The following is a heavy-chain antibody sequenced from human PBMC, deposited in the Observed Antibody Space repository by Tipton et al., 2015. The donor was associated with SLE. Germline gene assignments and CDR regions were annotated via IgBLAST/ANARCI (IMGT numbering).Heavy chain of an antibody. CDR1: GGVISEYY. V-gene: IGHV4-4*07. Sequence: TLSLTCTVSGGVISEYYLGWIRQPAGKGLEWIGRIYSSGTKDYNPSLKSRLSMSIDAPTNQVSLRLSSVTAADTAVYYCARGSDGEYVRYFDVWGRGNLVTVSS. D-gene: IGHD4-17*01. J-gene: IGHJ2*01. CDR2: IYSSGTK. CDR3: ARGSDGEYVRYFDV.